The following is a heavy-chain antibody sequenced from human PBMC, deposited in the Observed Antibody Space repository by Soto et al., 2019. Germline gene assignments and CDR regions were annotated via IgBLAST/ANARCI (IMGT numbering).Heavy chain of an antibody. CDR2: IWYDGSNK. Sequence: QVQLVESGGGVVQPGRSLRLSCAASGFTFSSYGMHWVRQAPGKGLEWVAVIWYDGSNKYYADSVKGRFTISRDNSKNPLYLQMNSLRAEDTAVYYCARGPHRIAVAVYYFDYWGQGTLVTVSS. V-gene: IGHV3-33*01. CDR3: ARGPHRIAVAVYYFDY. J-gene: IGHJ4*02. D-gene: IGHD6-19*01. CDR1: GFTFSSYG.